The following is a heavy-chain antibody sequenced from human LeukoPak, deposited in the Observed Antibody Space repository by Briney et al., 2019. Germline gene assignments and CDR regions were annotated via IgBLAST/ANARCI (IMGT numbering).Heavy chain of an antibody. J-gene: IGHJ4*02. CDR1: GLNFSSYA. Sequence: GGSLRLSCAASGLNFSSYAMSWVRQAPGKGLEWVGNIKQDGSDKNYMDSVKGRFTISRDNTKNSVYLQMSSLRAEDTAVYYCAREVWGLEYWGQGTLVTVSS. CDR2: IKQDGSDK. V-gene: IGHV3-7*01. D-gene: IGHD2-21*02. CDR3: AREVWGLEY.